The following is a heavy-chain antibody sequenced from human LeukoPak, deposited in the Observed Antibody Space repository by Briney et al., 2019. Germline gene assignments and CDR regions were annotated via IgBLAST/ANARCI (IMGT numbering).Heavy chain of an antibody. J-gene: IGHJ3*02. Sequence: TGESLKISCKGSGYSFTSYWIGWVRQMPGKGLEWMGIIYPGDSDTRYSPSFQGQVTISADKSISTAYLQWSSLKASDTAMYYCARHSPQYYYDSSGFPLREHAFDIWGQGTMVTVSS. CDR2: IYPGDSDT. V-gene: IGHV5-51*01. CDR1: GYSFTSYW. D-gene: IGHD3-22*01. CDR3: ARHSPQYYYDSSGFPLREHAFDI.